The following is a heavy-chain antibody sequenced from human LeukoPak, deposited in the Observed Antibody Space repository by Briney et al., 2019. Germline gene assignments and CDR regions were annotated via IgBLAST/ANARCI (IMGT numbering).Heavy chain of an antibody. V-gene: IGHV4-34*01. Sequence: SETLSLTCAVYGESLSGHHWTFIRQPPEKGREWIGEINHRGTTYYNPSLKSRVTISVDTSKNQFSLNLNSVTAADTAVYYCAKGARSNRYNWNGLINWFDPWGQGTLVTVSS. D-gene: IGHD1-20*01. CDR2: INHRGTT. J-gene: IGHJ5*02. CDR3: AKGARSNRYNWNGLINWFDP. CDR1: GESLSGHH.